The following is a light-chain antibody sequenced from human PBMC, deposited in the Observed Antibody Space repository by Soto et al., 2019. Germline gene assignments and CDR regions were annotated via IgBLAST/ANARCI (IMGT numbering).Light chain of an antibody. CDR2: GYN. CDR3: GGWDDSLSGPV. J-gene: IGLJ2*01. CDR1: RSNIGSNS. V-gene: IGLV1-47*02. Sequence: QSVLTQSPSASGTPGQRVTMSCSGSRSNIGSNSVSWYQQLPGTVPKLLIYGYNQRPSGVPARFSGSKSGTSASLAISGLRSEDEADYYCGGWDDSLSGPVFGGGTKVTVL.